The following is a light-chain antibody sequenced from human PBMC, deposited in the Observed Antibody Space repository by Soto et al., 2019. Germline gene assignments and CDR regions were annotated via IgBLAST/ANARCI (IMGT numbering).Light chain of an antibody. V-gene: IGKV3-11*01. CDR1: QSVSRH. J-gene: IGKJ5*01. Sequence: ELVLTQYPATLSLSPGERGTLSRRASQSVSRHLAWDQQKPGQAARLLIYGASNRATGIPARFSGSGSGTDFTLTISSLEPEAFAVYYCQQRSDRPSITVGPGTRLEIK. CDR2: GAS. CDR3: QQRSDRPSIT.